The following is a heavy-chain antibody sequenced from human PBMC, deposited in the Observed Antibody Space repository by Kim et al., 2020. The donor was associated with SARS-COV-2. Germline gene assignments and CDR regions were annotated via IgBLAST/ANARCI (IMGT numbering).Heavy chain of an antibody. Sequence: GGSLRLSCAASGFTFSRHWMHWVRQAPGKGLVWVSRINSDGSSVYYADSVKGRFTVSRDNAKNTLFLQMNSLRADDTAVYYCARREGASGTTKIDYWGQGTLVSVSS. CDR2: INSDGSSV. V-gene: IGHV3-74*01. D-gene: IGHD1-1*01. CDR1: GFTFSRHW. J-gene: IGHJ4*02. CDR3: ARREGASGTTKIDY.